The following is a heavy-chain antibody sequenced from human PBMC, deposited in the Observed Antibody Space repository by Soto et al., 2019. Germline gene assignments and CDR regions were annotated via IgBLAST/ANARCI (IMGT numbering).Heavy chain of an antibody. CDR1: GYTFTSYA. Sequence: ASVEVSCKASGYTFTSYAMHWVRQAPGQRLEWMGWINAGNGNTKYSQKFQGRVTITRDTSASTAYMELSSLRSEDTAVYYCARDPRIVGADFDYWGQGTLVTVSS. CDR3: ARDPRIVGADFDY. J-gene: IGHJ4*02. CDR2: INAGNGNT. D-gene: IGHD1-26*01. V-gene: IGHV1-3*01.